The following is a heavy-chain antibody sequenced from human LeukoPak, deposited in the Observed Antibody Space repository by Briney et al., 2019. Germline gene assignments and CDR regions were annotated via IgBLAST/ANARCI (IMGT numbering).Heavy chain of an antibody. D-gene: IGHD6-13*01. CDR3: ARNLIPEQLVLNF. J-gene: IGHJ4*02. Sequence: SETLSLTCTVSGYSISSGYYWDWIRQPPGKGLEGIGDIYYTGSTNYNPSLKSRRTMSVDTSKNQSSLNLRSVPPEDTAVYYCARNLIPEQLVLNFWGQGTLVTVSS. V-gene: IGHV4-38-2*02. CDR2: IYYTGST. CDR1: GYSISSGYY.